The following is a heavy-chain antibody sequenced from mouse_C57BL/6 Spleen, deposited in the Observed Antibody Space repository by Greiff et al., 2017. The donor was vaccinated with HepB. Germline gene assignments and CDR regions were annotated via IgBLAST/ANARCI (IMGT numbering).Heavy chain of an antibody. J-gene: IGHJ4*01. V-gene: IGHV1-42*01. Sequence: VQLKQSGPELVKPGASVKISCKASGYSFTGYYMNWVKQSPEKSLEWIGEINPSTGGTTYNQKFKAKATLTVDKSSSTAYMQLKSLTSEDSAVYYCARSGTAQGRDYAMDYWGQGTSVTVSS. D-gene: IGHD3-2*02. CDR2: INPSTGGT. CDR3: ARSGTAQGRDYAMDY. CDR1: GYSFTGYY.